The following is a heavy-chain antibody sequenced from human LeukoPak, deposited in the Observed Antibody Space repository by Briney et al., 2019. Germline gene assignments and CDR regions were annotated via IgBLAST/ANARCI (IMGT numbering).Heavy chain of an antibody. D-gene: IGHD3-22*01. CDR2: IKSKTDGGTT. CDR3: AKSHYDSSGYYVYFDC. CDR1: GFTFSNAW. Sequence: GGSLRLSCAASGFTFSNAWMSWVRQAPGKGLEWVGRIKSKTDGGTTDYAAPVKGKFTISRDDSKNTLYLQMNSLSVEDTAVYYCAKSHYDSSGYYVYFDCWGQGTLVTVSS. V-gene: IGHV3-15*01. J-gene: IGHJ4*02.